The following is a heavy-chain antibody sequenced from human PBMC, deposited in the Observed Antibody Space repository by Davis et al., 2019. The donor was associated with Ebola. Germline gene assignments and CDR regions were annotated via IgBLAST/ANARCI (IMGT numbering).Heavy chain of an antibody. CDR1: GYVLTEHW. CDR3: ARHAAGDYAIFDY. J-gene: IGHJ4*01. V-gene: IGHV5-51*01. Sequence: GESLKISCNVSGYVLTEHWIAWVRQLPGKGLEWMGIIYPDDSATRYSPSFLDQVTISVDKSVSTAYLQWSSLKASDSAIYYCARHAAGDYAIFDYWGQGTLVTVSS. CDR2: IYPDDSAT. D-gene: IGHD4-17*01.